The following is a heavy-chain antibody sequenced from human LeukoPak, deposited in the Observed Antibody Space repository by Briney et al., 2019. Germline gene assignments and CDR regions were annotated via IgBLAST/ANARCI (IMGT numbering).Heavy chain of an antibody. V-gene: IGHV3-33*08. CDR1: GFTFSSYA. J-gene: IGHJ4*02. CDR2: IWYYGTNK. D-gene: IGHD6-13*01. Sequence: GGSLRLSCSATGFTFSSYAMHWVRQAPGKGLAWVAVIWYYGTNKYYADSVKGRFTISRDNSRNTLYLQMNSLRAEDTAVYYCARGGGSSSTYYFDYWGRGTLVTVSS. CDR3: ARGGGSSSTYYFDY.